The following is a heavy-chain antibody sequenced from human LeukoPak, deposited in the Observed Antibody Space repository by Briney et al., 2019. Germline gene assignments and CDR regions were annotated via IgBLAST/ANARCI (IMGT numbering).Heavy chain of an antibody. CDR1: GFTFSSYS. CDR2: ISSSSSYI. J-gene: IGHJ5*02. D-gene: IGHD2/OR15-2a*01. V-gene: IGHV3-21*01. CDR3: ARDGTFKLWVNWFDP. Sequence: PGGSLRLSCAASGFTFSSYSMNWVRQAPGKGLEWVSSISSSSSYIYYADSVKGRFTISRDNAKNSLYLQMNSLRAEDTAVYYCARDGTFKLWVNWFDPWGQGTLVTVSS.